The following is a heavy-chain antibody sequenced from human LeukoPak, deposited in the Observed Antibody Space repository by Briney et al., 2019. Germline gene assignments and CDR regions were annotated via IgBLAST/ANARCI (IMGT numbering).Heavy chain of an antibody. Sequence: SETLSLTCTVSGGSISSYYWSWIRQPPGKGLEWIGYIYYSGSTNYNPSLKSRATISVDTSKNQFSLKLSSVTAADTAVYYCARVYGGNSQGAFDIWGQGTMVTVSS. CDR2: IYYSGST. J-gene: IGHJ3*02. V-gene: IGHV4-59*01. CDR3: ARVYGGNSQGAFDI. D-gene: IGHD4-23*01. CDR1: GGSISSYY.